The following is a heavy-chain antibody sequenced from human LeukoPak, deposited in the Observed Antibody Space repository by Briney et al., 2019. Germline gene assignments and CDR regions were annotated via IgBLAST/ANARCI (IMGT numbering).Heavy chain of an antibody. D-gene: IGHD2-15*01. J-gene: IGHJ4*01. CDR1: GASNSSGGYY. Sequence: SETLSLTCTVSGASNSSGGYYWSWIRQHPGKGLEWIGHIFYSGTTSYNPSLKSRVSISVDTSKNQFSLKLSSVTAADTAVYYCATISGDTCYPCFDFWGQGTLVTVSS. V-gene: IGHV4-31*03. CDR3: ATISGDTCYPCFDF. CDR2: IFYSGTT.